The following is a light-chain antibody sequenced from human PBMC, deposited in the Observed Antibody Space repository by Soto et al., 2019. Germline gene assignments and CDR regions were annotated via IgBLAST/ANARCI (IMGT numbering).Light chain of an antibody. CDR1: QSVSNNY. Sequence: EIVLMQSPGTLSLSPGERATLSCRASQSVSNNYVAWYQQKPGQAPRLLIAGASSRATGIPDRFSGSGSGTDFTLTISRLEPEDVAVCYCHQYGTSPPLTFGGGTKVEIK. J-gene: IGKJ4*01. CDR2: GAS. CDR3: HQYGTSPPLT. V-gene: IGKV3-20*01.